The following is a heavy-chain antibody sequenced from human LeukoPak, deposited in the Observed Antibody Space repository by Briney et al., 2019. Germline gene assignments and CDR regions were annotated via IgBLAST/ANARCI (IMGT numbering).Heavy chain of an antibody. J-gene: IGHJ4*02. V-gene: IGHV3-15*01. D-gene: IGHD6-19*01. CDR1: GFTFSNAW. CDR2: IKSKTDGGTT. Sequence: GGSLRLSCAASGFTFSNAWMSWVRQAPGKGLEWVGRIKSKTDGGTTDYAAPVKGRFTISRDDSKNTLYLQMNSLKTEDTAVYYCTTDHAVQWLEWYYFDCWGQGTPVTVSS. CDR3: TTDHAVQWLEWYYFDC.